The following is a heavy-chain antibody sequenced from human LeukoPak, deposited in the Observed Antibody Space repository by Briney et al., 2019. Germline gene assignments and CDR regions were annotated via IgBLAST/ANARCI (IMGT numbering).Heavy chain of an antibody. V-gene: IGHV3-7*01. J-gene: IGHJ5*02. Sequence: QTGGSLRLSCAASGFTFSSYAMSWVRQAPGKGLEWVANIKYDGTEKYYVDSVKGRFTISRENTNNSLSLHMKSLRAEDTAVYYCSRNDILTGPYHWGQGTLVTVSS. CDR2: IKYDGTEK. CDR1: GFTFSSYA. D-gene: IGHD3-9*01. CDR3: SRNDILTGPYH.